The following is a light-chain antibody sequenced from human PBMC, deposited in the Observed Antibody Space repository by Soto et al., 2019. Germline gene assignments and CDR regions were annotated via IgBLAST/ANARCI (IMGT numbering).Light chain of an antibody. CDR3: QKHDGVPLT. V-gene: IGKV1-27*01. CDR2: TSS. J-gene: IGKJ4*01. CDR1: QGISKY. Sequence: IQLTQSPSSLSASLGDRVTVTCRASQGISKYLAWYQQAPGKAPKLLIYTSSTLQSGVPSRFSGSGSGTDFTLTISSLQPEDVATYYCQKHDGVPLTFGGGTKVDIK.